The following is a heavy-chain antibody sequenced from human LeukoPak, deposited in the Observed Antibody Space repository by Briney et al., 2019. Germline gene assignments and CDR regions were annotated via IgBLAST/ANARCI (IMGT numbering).Heavy chain of an antibody. CDR2: ISYDGSNK. D-gene: IGHD3-22*01. V-gene: IGHV3-30*03. CDR3: AREMIVVVITTDY. Sequence: GGSLRLSCAATGFTFSSYGMHWVRQALGKGLEWVAVISYDGSNKYYADSVKGRFTISRDNSKNTLYLQMNSLRAEDTAVYYCAREMIVVVITTDYWGQGTLVTVSS. J-gene: IGHJ4*02. CDR1: GFTFSSYG.